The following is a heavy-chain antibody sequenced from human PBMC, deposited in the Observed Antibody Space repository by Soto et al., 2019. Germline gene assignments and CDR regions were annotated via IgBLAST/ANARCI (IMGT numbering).Heavy chain of an antibody. CDR3: AKDQRYYDYIWGRYRHPDSDY. V-gene: IGHV3-23*01. Sequence: EVQLLESGGGLVQPGGSLRLSCAASGFTFSSYAMSWVRQSPGKGLEWVSAISGSGGSTYYADSVKGRFTISTDNSKNTLYLQMNSLRAEDTAVYYCAKDQRYYDYIWGRYRHPDSDYWGQGTMVTVSS. J-gene: IGHJ4*02. CDR1: GFTFSSYA. D-gene: IGHD3-16*02. CDR2: ISGSGGST.